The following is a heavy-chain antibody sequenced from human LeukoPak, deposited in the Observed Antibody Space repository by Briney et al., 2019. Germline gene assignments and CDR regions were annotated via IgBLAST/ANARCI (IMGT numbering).Heavy chain of an antibody. CDR1: GGSISNTNW. Sequence: PGTLSLTCAVSGGSISNTNWWSWVRQSPGKGLEWIGEIYHSGSTNYNPSLKSRVTISVDKSKNQFSLNLSSVTAADTAVYYCARGEFDGGVYFDYWGQGTLVTVSS. D-gene: IGHD3-16*01. CDR2: IYHSGST. CDR3: ARGEFDGGVYFDY. V-gene: IGHV4-4*03. J-gene: IGHJ4*02.